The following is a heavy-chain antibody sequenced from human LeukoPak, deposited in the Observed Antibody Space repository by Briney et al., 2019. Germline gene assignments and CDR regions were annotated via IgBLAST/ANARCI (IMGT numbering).Heavy chain of an antibody. V-gene: IGHV4-61*02. CDR1: GGSISSGSYY. CDR3: ARDLDCSSTSCYRGNYYYYYMDV. J-gene: IGHJ6*03. CDR2: IYTSGST. Sequence: SETLSLTCTVSGGSISSGSYYWSWIRQPAGKGLEWIGRIYTSGSTNYNPSLKSRVTISVDTSKNQFSLKLSSVTAAGTAVYYCARDLDCSSTSCYRGNYYYYYMDVWGKGTTVTVSS. D-gene: IGHD2-2*01.